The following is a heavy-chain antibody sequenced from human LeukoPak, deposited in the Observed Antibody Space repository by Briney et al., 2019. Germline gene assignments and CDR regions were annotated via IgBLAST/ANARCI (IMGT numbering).Heavy chain of an antibody. D-gene: IGHD3-10*01. J-gene: IGHJ4*02. CDR1: GGSISSSS. V-gene: IGHV3-48*02. Sequence: ETLSPTCTVSGGSISSSSYYWGWIRQPPGKGLEWVSYISSSSNIIYYADSVKGRFIISRDNAKNSLFLQMNSLRDEDTAVYYCAREGFYGSGRGADFDYWGQGTLVTVSS. CDR3: AREGFYGSGRGADFDY. CDR2: ISSSSNII.